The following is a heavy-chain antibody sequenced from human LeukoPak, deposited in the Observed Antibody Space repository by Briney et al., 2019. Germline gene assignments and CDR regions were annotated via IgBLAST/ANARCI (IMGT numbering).Heavy chain of an antibody. D-gene: IGHD6-6*01. V-gene: IGHV1-69*05. CDR3: ARDVRSSSYGEFDY. Sequence: ASVRVSCKASGGTFSSYAISWVRQAPGQGLEWMGGIIPIFGTANYAQKFQGRVTITTDESTSTAYMELSSLRSEDTAVYYCARDVRSSSYGEFDYWGQGTLVTVSS. J-gene: IGHJ4*02. CDR1: GGTFSSYA. CDR2: IIPIFGTA.